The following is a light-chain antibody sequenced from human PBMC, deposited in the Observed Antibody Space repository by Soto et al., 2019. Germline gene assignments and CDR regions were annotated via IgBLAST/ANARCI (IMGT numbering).Light chain of an antibody. CDR3: QQYDSYSYT. Sequence: DIQMTQSPSTLSASVGDRVTITCRASQSISSWLAWYQQKTGKAPKLLMYKASSLESGVPSRFSGSGSGTEFTLSISRLQPDDFATYYGQQYDSYSYTFGQGTKLEIK. CDR2: KAS. J-gene: IGKJ2*01. CDR1: QSISSW. V-gene: IGKV1-5*03.